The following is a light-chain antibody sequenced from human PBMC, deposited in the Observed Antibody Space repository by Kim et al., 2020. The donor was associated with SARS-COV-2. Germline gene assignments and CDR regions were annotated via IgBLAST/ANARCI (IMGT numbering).Light chain of an antibody. Sequence: RPTLNCKSSQTVLYNSNNKNYLAWYQQKPGQAPKLLIYWASIRESGVSDRFSGSGSKTDFTLTISSLQAEDVAVYYCQQYYSTPPSFGQGTKLEIK. CDR2: WAS. V-gene: IGKV4-1*01. CDR1: QTVLYNSNNKNY. J-gene: IGKJ2*03. CDR3: QQYYSTPPS.